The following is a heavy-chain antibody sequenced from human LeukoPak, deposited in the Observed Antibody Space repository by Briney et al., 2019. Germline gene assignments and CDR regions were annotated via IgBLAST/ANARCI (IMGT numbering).Heavy chain of an antibody. CDR3: ARGAPSGYYYCDF. D-gene: IGHD3-22*01. Sequence: KPSETLSLTCTVSGGSISSGGYYWSWIRQPAGKGLEWIGYIYYSGSTNYNPSLKSRVTISVDTSKNKFSLKMNSVTAADTAVYYCARGAPSGYYYCDFWGQGTLVTVSS. CDR2: IYYSGST. J-gene: IGHJ4*02. CDR1: GGSISSGGYY. V-gene: IGHV4-61*10.